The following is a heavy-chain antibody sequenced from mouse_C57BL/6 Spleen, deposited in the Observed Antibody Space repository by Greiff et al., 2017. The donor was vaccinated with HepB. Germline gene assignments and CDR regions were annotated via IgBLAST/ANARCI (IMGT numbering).Heavy chain of an antibody. D-gene: IGHD3-2*02. CDR1: GYAFSSSW. J-gene: IGHJ4*01. CDR3: ARGDSSGYVDYYAMDY. V-gene: IGHV1-82*01. Sequence: QVQLQQSGPELVKPGASVKISCKASGYAFSSSWMNWVKQRPGKGLEWIGRIYPGDGDTNYNGKFKGKATLTADKSSSTAYMQLSSLTSEDSAVYFCARGDSSGYVDYYAMDYWGQGTSVTVSS. CDR2: IYPGDGDT.